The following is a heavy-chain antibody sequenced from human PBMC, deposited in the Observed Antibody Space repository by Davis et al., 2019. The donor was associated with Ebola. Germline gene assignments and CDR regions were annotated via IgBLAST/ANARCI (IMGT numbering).Heavy chain of an antibody. CDR1: GFTFSSYE. J-gene: IGHJ4*02. CDR2: ISSSGSTI. D-gene: IGHD3-22*01. V-gene: IGHV3-48*03. Sequence: GESLKISCAASGFTFSSYEMNWVRQAPGKGLEWVSYISSSGSTIYYADSVKGRFTISRDNAKNSLYLQMNSLRAEDTAVYYCARDGMDYYYDSSGYPEWGQGTLVTVSS. CDR3: ARDGMDYYYDSSGYPE.